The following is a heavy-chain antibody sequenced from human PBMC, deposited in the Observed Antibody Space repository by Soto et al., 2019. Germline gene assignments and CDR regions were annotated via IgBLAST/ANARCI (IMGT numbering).Heavy chain of an antibody. CDR1: GGSLSGYY. D-gene: IGHD1-26*01. J-gene: IGHJ4*02. Sequence: ETLSLTCAVYGGSLSGYYWSWIRQPPGKGLEWIGEINHRGSTNYNPSLKSRVTISVDTSKNEFSLKLSSVTAADTAVYYCARSTYSGTLFDYWVQGTLVTVSS. CDR2: INHRGST. V-gene: IGHV4-34*01. CDR3: ARSTYSGTLFDY.